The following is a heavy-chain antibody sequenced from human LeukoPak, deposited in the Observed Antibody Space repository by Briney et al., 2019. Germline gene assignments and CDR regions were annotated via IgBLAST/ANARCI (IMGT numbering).Heavy chain of an antibody. V-gene: IGHV4-4*02. CDR3: ARDVHYYFDY. Sequence: SETPSLTCAVSGGSISSSNWWSWVRQPPGKGLEWIGEIYHSGSTNYNPSLKSRVTISVDTSKNQFSLKLSSVTAADTAVYYCARDVHYYFDYWGQGTLVTVSS. CDR1: GGSISSSNW. J-gene: IGHJ4*02. D-gene: IGHD1-1*01. CDR2: IYHSGST.